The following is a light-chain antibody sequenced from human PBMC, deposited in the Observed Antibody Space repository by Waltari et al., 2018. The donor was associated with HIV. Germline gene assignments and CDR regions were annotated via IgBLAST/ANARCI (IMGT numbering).Light chain of an antibody. J-gene: IGKJ1*01. CDR2: GAS. CDR3: QQYGRSPLT. Sequence: EIVMTQSPVTLSVSPGDRASLSCRASQSISNNLAWYQHKPGQAPRLLIYGASSRASGIPDRFSGSGSGTDFTLTITRLEPEDFAVYYCQQYGRSPLTFGQGTKVEIK. V-gene: IGKV3-20*01. CDR1: QSISNN.